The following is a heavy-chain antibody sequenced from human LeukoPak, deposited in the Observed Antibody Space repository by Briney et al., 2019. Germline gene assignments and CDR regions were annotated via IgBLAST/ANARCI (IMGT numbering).Heavy chain of an antibody. D-gene: IGHD6-13*01. CDR2: INAGNGNT. V-gene: IGHV1-3*01. CDR1: GYTFTSYA. J-gene: IGHJ4*02. CDR3: ARPPNIAAAGNFDY. Sequence: ASVKVSCKASGYTFTSYAMHWVRQAPGQRLEWMGWINAGNGNTKYSQKFQGRVTITWDTSASTAYMELSSLRSEDTAVYYCARPPNIAAAGNFDYWGQGTLVTVSS.